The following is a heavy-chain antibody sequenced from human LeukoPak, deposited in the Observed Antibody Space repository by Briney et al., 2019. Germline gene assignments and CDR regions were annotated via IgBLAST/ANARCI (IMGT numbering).Heavy chain of an antibody. CDR1: GYTFTGYY. CDR3: ARGSYVYYALGI. V-gene: IGHV1-2*02. D-gene: IGHD2-2*01. J-gene: IGHJ3*02. Sequence: GASAKVSCKASGYTFTGYYMHWVRQAPGQGLEWMGWINPNSGGTNYAQKFQGRVTMTRDTSNSTAYMELSRLRSDDTAVYYCARGSYVYYALGIWGQGTMVTVSS. CDR2: INPNSGGT.